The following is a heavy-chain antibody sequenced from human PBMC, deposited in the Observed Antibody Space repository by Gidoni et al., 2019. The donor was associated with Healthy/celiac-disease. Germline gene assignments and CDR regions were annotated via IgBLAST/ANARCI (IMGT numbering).Heavy chain of an antibody. CDR3: ARSIAVAGSDRGAFDI. D-gene: IGHD6-19*01. V-gene: IGHV5-10-1*03. CDR1: GYSFTSYW. J-gene: IGHJ3*02. CDR2: IDPSDSYT. Sequence: EVQLVQSGAEVKKPGESLRISCTGSGYSFTSYWISWVLQMPGQGLEWMGRIDPSDSYTNYSPSFQGHVTISADKSISTAYLQWSSLKASDTAMYYCARSIAVAGSDRGAFDIWGQGTMVTVSS.